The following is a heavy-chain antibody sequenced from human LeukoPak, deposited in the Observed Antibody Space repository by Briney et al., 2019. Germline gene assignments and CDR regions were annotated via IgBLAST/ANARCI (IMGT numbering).Heavy chain of an antibody. V-gene: IGHV4-34*01. CDR3: ASEPPYCSGGSCYFHHGIDY. CDR1: GGSISSGGYY. Sequence: SETLSLTCAVSGGSISSGGYYWSWIRQPPGKGLEWIGEINHSGSTNYNPSLKSRVTISVDTSKNQFSLKLSSVTAADTAVYYCASEPPYCSGGSCYFHHGIDYWGQGTLVTVSS. J-gene: IGHJ4*02. D-gene: IGHD2-15*01. CDR2: INHSGST.